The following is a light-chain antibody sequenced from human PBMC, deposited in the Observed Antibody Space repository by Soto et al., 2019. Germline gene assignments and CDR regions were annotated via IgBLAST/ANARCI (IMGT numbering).Light chain of an antibody. CDR1: SRDIGAYIY. CDR3: SSYAGSYTFG. J-gene: IGLJ1*01. V-gene: IGLV2-8*01. Sequence: QSALTQPPSASGSPAQSVTISCTGTSRDIGAYIYVSWYQQHPGTAPKLMISEVSRRPSGVPERFSGSKSGNTASLTVSGPQADDEAHYYCSSYAGSYTFGFGTGTKV. CDR2: EVS.